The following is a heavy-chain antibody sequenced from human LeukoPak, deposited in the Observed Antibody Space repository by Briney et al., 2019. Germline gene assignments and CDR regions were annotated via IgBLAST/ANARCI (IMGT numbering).Heavy chain of an antibody. V-gene: IGHV3-20*04. D-gene: IGHD3/OR15-3a*01. Sequence: PGGSLRLSCAASGFTFDDYGMSWVRQAPGKGLEWVSGINWNGGSTGYADSVKGRFTISRDNFKNTLYLQMNSLRAEDTAVYYCAKDWTGTKPFDLWGRGTLVTVSS. J-gene: IGHJ2*01. CDR3: AKDWTGTKPFDL. CDR2: INWNGGST. CDR1: GFTFDDYG.